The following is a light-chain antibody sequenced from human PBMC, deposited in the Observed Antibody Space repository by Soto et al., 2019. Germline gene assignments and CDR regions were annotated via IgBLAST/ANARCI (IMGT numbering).Light chain of an antibody. CDR3: QQVNSFPLT. CDR1: QSISSW. V-gene: IGKV1-12*01. CDR2: AAS. Sequence: DIQMTQSPSSVSASVEDRVTITCRASQSISSWLAWYQQKPGKAPKLLIYAASSLQSGVPSRSSGSGSGIDFTLTISSLQPEDFATYYCQQVNSFPLTFGGGTKVEIK. J-gene: IGKJ4*01.